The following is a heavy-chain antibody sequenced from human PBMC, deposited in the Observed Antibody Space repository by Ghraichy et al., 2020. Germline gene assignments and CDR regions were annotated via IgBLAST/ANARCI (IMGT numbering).Heavy chain of an antibody. CDR2: IKQDGSEK. CDR3: ASPTRDILTGYSPFAY. CDR1: GFTFSSYW. J-gene: IGHJ4*02. Sequence: GGSLRLSCAASGFTFSSYWMIWVRQAPGKGLEWVANIKQDGSEKHYVDSVKGRFTISRDNAKNSLYLQMNSLRAEDTAVYYCASPTRDILTGYSPFAYWGQGTLVTVSS. D-gene: IGHD3-9*01. V-gene: IGHV3-7*01.